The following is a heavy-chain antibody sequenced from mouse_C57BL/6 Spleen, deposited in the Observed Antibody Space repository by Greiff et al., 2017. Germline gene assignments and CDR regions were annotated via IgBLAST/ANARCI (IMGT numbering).Heavy chain of an antibody. CDR1: GFSLSTSGMG. J-gene: IGHJ4*01. CDR3: ARRAGGRGYPRYGSNFLYYYAMDY. Sequence: QVTLKVSGPGILQSSQTLSLTCSFSGFSLSTSGMGVSWIRQPSGKGLEWLAHIYWDDDKRYNPSLKSRLTISKDTSRNQVFLKITSVDTADTATYYCARRAGGRGYPRYGSNFLYYYAMDYWGQGTSVTVSS. CDR2: IYWDDDK. D-gene: IGHD2-2*01. V-gene: IGHV8-12*01.